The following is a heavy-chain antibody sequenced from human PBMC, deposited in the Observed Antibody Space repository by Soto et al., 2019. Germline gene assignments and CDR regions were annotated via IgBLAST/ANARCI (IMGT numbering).Heavy chain of an antibody. CDR2: IFPKFGTT. CDR1: GDTDTNYV. V-gene: IGHV1-69*01. CDR3: EAEMTFGKLSVV. J-gene: IGHJ6*02. Sequence: QVQLVQSGAEVKKPGSSVKVSCKASGDTDTNYVISWVRQAPGQGLEWMGGIFPKFGTTYSAQKLQDRLTITADESASTVYMQLSSLRLDDTAVYYCEAEMTFGKLSVVWGQGTTVTVSS. D-gene: IGHD3-16*02.